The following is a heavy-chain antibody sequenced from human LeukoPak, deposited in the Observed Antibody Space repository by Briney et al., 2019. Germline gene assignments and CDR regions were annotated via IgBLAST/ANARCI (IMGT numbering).Heavy chain of an antibody. V-gene: IGHV3-30*18. Sequence: HSGRSLRLSCAASGFTFSSYDMHWVRQAPGKGLEWVAVISYDGNDKHYADSVKGRFTISRDNSKNTLYLQMNSLRVEDTAVYYCAKDQYDYVRGEFDYWGQGTLVTVSS. CDR2: ISYDGNDK. J-gene: IGHJ4*02. CDR3: AKDQYDYVRGEFDY. D-gene: IGHD3-16*01. CDR1: GFTFSSYD.